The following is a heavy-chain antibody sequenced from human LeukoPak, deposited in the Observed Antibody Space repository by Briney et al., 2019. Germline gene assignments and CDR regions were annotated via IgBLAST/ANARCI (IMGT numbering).Heavy chain of an antibody. V-gene: IGHV3-7*01. D-gene: IGHD2-2*01. CDR2: IKQDGSEK. CDR1: GFTFSSYW. Sequence: PGGSLRLSCAASGFTFSSYWMSWVRQAPGKGLEWVANIKQDGSEKYYVDSVKGRFTISRDNAKNSLYLQMNSLRAEDTAVYYCARVLRVPAADLNWFDPWGQGTLVTVSS. CDR3: ARVLRVPAADLNWFDP. J-gene: IGHJ5*02.